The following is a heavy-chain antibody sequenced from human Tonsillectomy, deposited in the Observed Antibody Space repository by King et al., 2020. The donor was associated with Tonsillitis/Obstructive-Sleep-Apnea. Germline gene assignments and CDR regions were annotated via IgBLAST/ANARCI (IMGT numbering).Heavy chain of an antibody. V-gene: IGHV3-23*01. CDR1: GFPFSSSA. D-gene: IGHD6-19*01. CDR2: ISGSGGST. J-gene: IGHJ4*02. Sequence: VQLQESGGGLVQPGGSLRLSCAASGFPFSSSAMSWVRQAPGKGLEWVSAISGSGGSTYYANSVKGRFTISRDNSKNTLYLQMNSLRAEDTAVYYCAKGWLASCVDYWGQGTLVTVSA. CDR3: AKGWLASCVDY.